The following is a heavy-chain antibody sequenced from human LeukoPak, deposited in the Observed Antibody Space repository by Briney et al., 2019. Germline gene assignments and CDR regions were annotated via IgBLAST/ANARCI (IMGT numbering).Heavy chain of an antibody. CDR3: ASQATVVTGDDAFDI. V-gene: IGHV1-24*01. Sequence: ASVKVSCKVSGYTLTELSMHWVRQAPGKGLEWMGGFDPEDGETIYAQKFQGRVTMTEDTSTDTAYMELSSLRSEDTAVYYCASQATVVTGDDAFDIWGQGTMVTVSS. J-gene: IGHJ3*02. D-gene: IGHD4-23*01. CDR2: FDPEDGET. CDR1: GYTLTELS.